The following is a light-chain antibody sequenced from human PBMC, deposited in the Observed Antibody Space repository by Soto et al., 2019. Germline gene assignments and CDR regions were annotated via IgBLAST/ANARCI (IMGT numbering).Light chain of an antibody. V-gene: IGKV3-11*01. CDR1: QSVNRY. CDR3: QQRRHWRRT. CDR2: DTS. Sequence: EIVLTQSPATLSLSPGESASLSCRDSQSVNRYLAWYQQKPGQAPRLRIYDTSDRDTGVPARFSGSGFGTYFTLPISGLEPEDYADYYCQQRRHWRRTFVQGTGEDIQ. J-gene: IGKJ1*01.